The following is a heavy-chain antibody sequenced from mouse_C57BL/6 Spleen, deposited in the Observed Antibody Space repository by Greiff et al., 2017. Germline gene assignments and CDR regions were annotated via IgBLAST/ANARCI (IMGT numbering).Heavy chain of an antibody. CDR2: IDPSDSET. V-gene: IGHV1-52*01. Sequence: QVQLQQPGAELVRPGSSVKLSCKASGYTFTSYWMHWVKQRPIQGLEWIGNIDPSDSETHYNQKFKDKATLTVDKSSSTAYMQLSSLTSEDSAVYYCAIYYSNWYLDYWGQGTTLTVSS. D-gene: IGHD2-5*01. CDR1: GYTFTSYW. J-gene: IGHJ2*01. CDR3: AIYYSNWYLDY.